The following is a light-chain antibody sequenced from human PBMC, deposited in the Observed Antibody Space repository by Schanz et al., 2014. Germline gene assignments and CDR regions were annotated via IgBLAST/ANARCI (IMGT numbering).Light chain of an antibody. CDR1: QSISNY. J-gene: IGKJ2*02. CDR2: SAS. CDR3: QQSYSTPCT. V-gene: IGKV1-39*01. Sequence: DIQMTQSPSSLSASVGDRVTITCRASQSISNYLNWYQQSPGKAPKLLIYSASSLHSGVPSRFSGSGSGTDFTLAISSLQPEDFATYYCQQSYSTPCTFGQGTKLEI.